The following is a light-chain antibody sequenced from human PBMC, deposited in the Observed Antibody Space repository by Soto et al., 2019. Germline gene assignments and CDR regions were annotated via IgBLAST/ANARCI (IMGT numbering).Light chain of an antibody. V-gene: IGLV2-11*01. CDR2: SVT. CDR1: IKYIGGYNS. J-gene: IGLJ1*01. CDR3: CSYAGSYTSYV. Sequence: TSSWCRAIKYIGGYNSVSWFQHHPGSAPKLMVHSVTQRPSGVPDRFSGSKSGNTASLTISGLQAEDEADYYCCSYAGSYTSYVFGTGTKVTVL.